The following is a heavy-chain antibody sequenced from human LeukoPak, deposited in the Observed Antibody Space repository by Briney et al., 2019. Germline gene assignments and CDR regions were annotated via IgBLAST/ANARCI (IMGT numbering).Heavy chain of an antibody. CDR1: GGSISSSSYY. D-gene: IGHD3-10*01. J-gene: IGHJ5*02. V-gene: IGHV4-39*01. CDR2: IYYSGST. CDR3: ASPRGRGVISWFDP. Sequence: SETPSLTCTVSGGSISSSSYYWGWIRQPPGKGLEWIGSIYYSGSTYYNPSLKSRVTISVDTSKNQSSLKLSSVTAADTAVYYCASPRGRGVISWFDPWGQGTLVTVSS.